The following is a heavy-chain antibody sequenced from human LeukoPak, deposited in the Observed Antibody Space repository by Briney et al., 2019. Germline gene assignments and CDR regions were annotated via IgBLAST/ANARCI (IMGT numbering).Heavy chain of an antibody. CDR2: IRGTDGST. J-gene: IGHJ1*01. Sequence: GGSLRLSCAASGFTFSGFGMHWVRQAPGKGLEWVSVIRGTDGSTYYADSVKGRFTISKDNSRNTLYLQMNNLRAEDTAVYYCAKGKKGSAITMIVVVRNAEYFQHWGQGTLVTVSS. CDR1: GFTFSGFG. D-gene: IGHD3-22*01. V-gene: IGHV3-23*01. CDR3: AKGKKGSAITMIVVVRNAEYFQH.